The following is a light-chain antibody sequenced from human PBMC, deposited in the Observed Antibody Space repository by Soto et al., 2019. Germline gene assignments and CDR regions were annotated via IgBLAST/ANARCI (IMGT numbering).Light chain of an antibody. J-gene: IGLJ2*01. V-gene: IGLV1-44*01. CDR1: SSNIGSNT. Sequence: QSVLTQPPSASGTPGQRVTISCSGSSSNIGSNTVNWYQQLPGTAPKLLSYSNNQRPSGVPDRFSGSKSGTSASLAISGLRSEDEADYYCAAWDDSRNGVVFGGGTKLTVL. CDR2: SNN. CDR3: AAWDDSRNGVV.